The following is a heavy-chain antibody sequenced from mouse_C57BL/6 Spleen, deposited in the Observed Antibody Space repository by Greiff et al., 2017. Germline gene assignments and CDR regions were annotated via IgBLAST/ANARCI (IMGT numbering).Heavy chain of an antibody. D-gene: IGHD2-4*01. CDR1: GYAFTNYL. CDR3: ARSGDYDGTLFFAY. Sequence: QVQLQQSGAELVRPGTSVKVSCKASGYAFTNYLIEWVKQRPGQGLEWIGVINPGSGGTNYNEKFKGKATLTADKSSSTAYMQLSSLTSEDSAVYFCARSGDYDGTLFFAYWGQGTLVTVSA. J-gene: IGHJ3*01. V-gene: IGHV1-54*01. CDR2: INPGSGGT.